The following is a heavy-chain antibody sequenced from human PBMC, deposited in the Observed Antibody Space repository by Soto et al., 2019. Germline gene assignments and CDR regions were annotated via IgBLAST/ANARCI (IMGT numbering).Heavy chain of an antibody. D-gene: IGHD6-6*01. Sequence: QVQLVESGGGVVQPGRSLRLSCAASGFTFSSYGMHWVRQAPGKGLEWVAVISYDGSNKYYADSVKGRFTISRDNSKNTLYLQMNSLRAEDTAVYYCAKDHLIYSSSSHFDYWGQGTLVTVAS. CDR1: GFTFSSYG. CDR3: AKDHLIYSSSSHFDY. CDR2: ISYDGSNK. J-gene: IGHJ4*02. V-gene: IGHV3-30*18.